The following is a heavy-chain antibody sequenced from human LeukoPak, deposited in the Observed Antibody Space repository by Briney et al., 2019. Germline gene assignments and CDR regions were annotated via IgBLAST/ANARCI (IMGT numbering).Heavy chain of an antibody. CDR2: LSGSGGTT. CDR3: ARGGDAFDI. D-gene: IGHD2-15*01. J-gene: IGHJ3*02. CDR1: GFTFSFYG. Sequence: GGSLRLSCAASGFTFSFYGMSWVRQAPGKGLEWVSALSGSGGTTYYADFMKGRFTISRDNSKNTLYLQMTSLRAEDTAVYYCARGGDAFDIWGQGTMVSVSS. V-gene: IGHV3-23*01.